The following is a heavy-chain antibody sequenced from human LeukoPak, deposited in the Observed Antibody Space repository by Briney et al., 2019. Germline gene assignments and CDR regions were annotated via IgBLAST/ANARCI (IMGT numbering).Heavy chain of an antibody. V-gene: IGHV3-21*01. D-gene: IGHD6-19*01. Sequence: GGSLRLSCAASGFTFSSYSMNWVRQAPGKGLEWVSSISSSSSYIYYADSVKGRFTISRDNAKNSLYLQMNSLRAEDTAVYYCARDSIIAVTGDAFDIWGQGTMVTVS. CDR1: GFTFSSYS. CDR3: ARDSIIAVTGDAFDI. CDR2: ISSSSSYI. J-gene: IGHJ3*02.